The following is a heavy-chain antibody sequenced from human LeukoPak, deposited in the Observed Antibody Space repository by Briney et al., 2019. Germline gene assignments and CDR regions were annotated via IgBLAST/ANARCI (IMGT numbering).Heavy chain of an antibody. V-gene: IGHV3-7*01. CDR3: ARDNYGSGSYYTYFDY. Sequence: PGGSLRLSCAASGFTFSSYWMTWARQAPGKGLEWVANIMQDGSEKNYVDSVKGRFTISRDNAKNSLYLQMNSLRAEDTAVFYCARDNYGSGSYYTYFDYWGQGTLVTVSS. CDR2: IMQDGSEK. D-gene: IGHD3-10*01. J-gene: IGHJ4*02. CDR1: GFTFSSYW.